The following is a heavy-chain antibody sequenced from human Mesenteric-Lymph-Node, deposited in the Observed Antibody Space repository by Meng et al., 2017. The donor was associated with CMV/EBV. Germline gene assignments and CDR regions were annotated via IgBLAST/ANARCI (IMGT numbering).Heavy chain of an antibody. CDR3: ARDSTLYYTYGMDV. Sequence: GESLKISCAASGFTFSSYSMNWVRQAPGKGLEWVSSISSSSSYIYYADSVKGRFTISRDNAKNSLYLQMNSLRAEDTAVYYCARDSTLYYTYGMDVWGQGTTVTVSS. D-gene: IGHD3-10*01. CDR1: GFTFSSYS. V-gene: IGHV3-21*01. J-gene: IGHJ6*02. CDR2: ISSSSSYI.